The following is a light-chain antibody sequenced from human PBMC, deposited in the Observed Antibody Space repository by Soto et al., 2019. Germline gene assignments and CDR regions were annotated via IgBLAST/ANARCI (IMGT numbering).Light chain of an antibody. CDR2: KAS. J-gene: IGKJ4*01. CDR1: QSISSW. V-gene: IGKV1-5*03. CDR3: QQYNSYPLT. Sequence: DIQMTQSPSTLSASVADRVAITCRASQSISSWLAWYQQKPGKAPNLLIYKASSLESGVPSRFSGSGSGTEFTLTISSLQPDDFATYYCQQYNSYPLTFGGGTKVEI.